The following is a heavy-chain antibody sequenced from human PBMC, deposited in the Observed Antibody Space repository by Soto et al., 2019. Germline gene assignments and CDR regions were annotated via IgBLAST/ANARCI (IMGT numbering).Heavy chain of an antibody. CDR2: ISPSGSP. CDR1: GGSVNSGGYS. Sequence: SETLSLTCSVSGGSVNSGGYSWSWIRQPPGKGLEWIGFISPSGSPAYNPSLKSRVTISVDRSNNQISLELSSVTAADTAVYYCARGVLAWGPGTLVTVS. D-gene: IGHD2-8*01. V-gene: IGHV4-30-2*01. CDR3: ARGVLA. J-gene: IGHJ5*02.